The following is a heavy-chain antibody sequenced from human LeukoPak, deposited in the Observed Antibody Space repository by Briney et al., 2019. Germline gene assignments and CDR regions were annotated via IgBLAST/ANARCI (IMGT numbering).Heavy chain of an antibody. CDR3: ARDLRGYSGYDAGY. CDR1: GGTFSSYA. CDR2: IIPILGIA. V-gene: IGHV1-69*04. D-gene: IGHD5-12*01. J-gene: IGHJ4*02. Sequence: ASVKVSCKASGGTFSSYAISWVRQAPGQVLEWMGRIIPILGIANYAQKFQGRVTITADKSTSTAYMELSSLRSEDTAVYYCARDLRGYSGYDAGYWGQGTLVTVSS.